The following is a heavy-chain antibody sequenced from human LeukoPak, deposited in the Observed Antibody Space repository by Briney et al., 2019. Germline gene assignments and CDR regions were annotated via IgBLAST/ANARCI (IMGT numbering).Heavy chain of an antibody. J-gene: IGHJ4*02. Sequence: PSETLSLTCTVSGGSISSYYWSWIRQAPGKGLEWIGNIYYSGSTNYNPSLKSRVSISVDTSKNQFSLKLSSVTAADTAVYYCASQVGEMATIFGYWGQGTLVTVSS. D-gene: IGHD5-24*01. CDR1: GGSISSYY. V-gene: IGHV4-59*08. CDR2: IYYSGST. CDR3: ASQVGEMATIFGY.